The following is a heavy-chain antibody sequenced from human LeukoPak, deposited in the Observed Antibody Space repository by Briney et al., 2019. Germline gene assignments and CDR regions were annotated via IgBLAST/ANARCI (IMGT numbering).Heavy chain of an antibody. V-gene: IGHV4-34*01. J-gene: IGHJ4*02. Sequence: SETLSLTCAVYGGSFSGYYWSWIRQPPGKGLEWIGEINHSGSTNYNPSLKSRVTISVDTSKNQFFLKLSSVTAADTAVYYCARGRGFEEGATYFDYWGQGTLVTVSS. CDR1: GGSFSGYY. D-gene: IGHD1-26*01. CDR3: ARGRGFEEGATYFDY. CDR2: INHSGST.